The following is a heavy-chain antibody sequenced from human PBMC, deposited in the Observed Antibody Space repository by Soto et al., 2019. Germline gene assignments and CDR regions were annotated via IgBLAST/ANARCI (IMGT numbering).Heavy chain of an antibody. CDR1: GFTFSSYS. CDR2: ISSSSSTI. J-gene: IGHJ2*01. CDR3: ARAPAYGDRHWYFDL. Sequence: GGSLRLSCAASGFTFSSYSMNWVRQAPGKGLEWVSYISSSSSTIYYADSVKGRFTISRDNAKNSLYLQMNSLRAEDTAVYYCARAPAYGDRHWYFDLWGRGTLVTVSS. V-gene: IGHV3-48*01. D-gene: IGHD4-17*01.